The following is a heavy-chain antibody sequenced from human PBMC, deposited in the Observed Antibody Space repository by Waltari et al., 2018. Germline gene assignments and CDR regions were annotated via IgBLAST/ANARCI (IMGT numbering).Heavy chain of an antibody. J-gene: IGHJ5*02. Sequence: QVQLVQSGAEVKKPGASVKVSCKASGYTFTSYAMNWVRQAPGQRLEGMGWINAGNGNTKYSQTFQGRVTITRDTSASTAYMELSSLRSEDTAVYYCAREGFLRYFDWLWFDPWGQGTLVTVSS. CDR2: INAGNGNT. V-gene: IGHV1-3*01. CDR1: GYTFTSYA. D-gene: IGHD3-9*01. CDR3: AREGFLRYFDWLWFDP.